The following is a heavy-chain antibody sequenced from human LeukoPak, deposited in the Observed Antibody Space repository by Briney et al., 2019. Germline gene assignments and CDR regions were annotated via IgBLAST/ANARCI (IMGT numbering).Heavy chain of an antibody. CDR3: AKDFRYSGN. CDR2: ISGSGDST. D-gene: IGHD1-26*01. Sequence: GGSLRPSCAASGFTFSDYAMSWVRQAPGKGLEWVSAISGSGDSTYYADSVKGRFTISRDNSKNTVYLQMNSLRAEDTAVYYCAKDFRYSGNWGQGTLVTVSS. CDR1: GFTFSDYA. V-gene: IGHV3-23*01. J-gene: IGHJ4*02.